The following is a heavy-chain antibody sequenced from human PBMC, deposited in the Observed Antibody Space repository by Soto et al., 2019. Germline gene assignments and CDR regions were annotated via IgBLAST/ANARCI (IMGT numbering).Heavy chain of an antibody. Sequence: QVQLVQSGAEVKEPGASVKVSCKASGYTFITYGMSWVRPAPGQGLDWMGGSSTYNGDTKYADRHQGRVAMTTDTTTGTAYKALRSLRYDDTDVYYCARGPTDYYDNSGDYSLDYWGQGTLVTVSS. CDR1: GYTFITYG. D-gene: IGHD3-22*01. V-gene: IGHV1-18*01. J-gene: IGHJ4*02. CDR3: ARGPTDYYDNSGDYSLDY. CDR2: SSTYNGDT.